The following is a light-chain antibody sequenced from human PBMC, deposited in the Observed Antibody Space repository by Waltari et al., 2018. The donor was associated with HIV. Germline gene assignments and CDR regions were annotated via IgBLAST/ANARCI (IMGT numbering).Light chain of an antibody. CDR3: CSYAGSSTYV. CDR2: EVS. J-gene: IGLJ1*01. V-gene: IGLV2-23*02. CDR1: SSDVGRYNL. Sequence: QPALTQPASVFGSPGQSITISCHGTSSDVGRYNLVSWYQQHPGKAPKLMIYEVSKRPSGVSNRFSGSKSGNTSSLTISGLQAEDEADYYCCSYAGSSTYVFGTGTKVTVL.